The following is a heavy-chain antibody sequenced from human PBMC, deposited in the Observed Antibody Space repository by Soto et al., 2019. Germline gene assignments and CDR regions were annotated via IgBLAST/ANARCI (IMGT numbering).Heavy chain of an antibody. CDR2: IYYSGST. J-gene: IGHJ3*02. CDR1: GGSISSYY. V-gene: IGHV4-59*01. CDR3: ARAVGSSWYSAFDI. D-gene: IGHD6-13*01. Sequence: SETLSLTCTVSGGSISSYYWSWIRQPPGKGLEWIGYIYYSGSTNYNPSLKSRVTISVDTSKNQFSLKLSSVTAADTAVYYCARAVGSSWYSAFDIWGQGTMVTVSS.